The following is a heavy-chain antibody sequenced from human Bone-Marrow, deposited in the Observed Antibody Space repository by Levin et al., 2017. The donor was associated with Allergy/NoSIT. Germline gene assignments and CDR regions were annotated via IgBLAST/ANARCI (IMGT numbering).Heavy chain of an antibody. D-gene: IGHD3-16*01. CDR2: IKSKTDGGTT. Sequence: GESLKISCAASGFTFSNAWMSWVRQAPGKGLEWVGRIKSKTDGGTTDYAAPVKGRFTISRDDSKNTLDLQMNSLETEDTAVYYCTTDRGGTRLGKSWGQGTLVTVSS. J-gene: IGHJ5*02. CDR3: TTDRGGTRLGKS. V-gene: IGHV3-15*01. CDR1: GFTFSNAW.